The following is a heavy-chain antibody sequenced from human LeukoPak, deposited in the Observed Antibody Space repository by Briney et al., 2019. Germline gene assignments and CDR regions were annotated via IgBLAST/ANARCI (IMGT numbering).Heavy chain of an antibody. D-gene: IGHD5-12*01. CDR2: INLNSGGT. CDR3: ARDLSATKVVAY. Sequence: ASVKVSCKASGYTFTGYYMHWVRQAPGQGLEWMGWINLNSGGTNYAQKFQGRVTMTRDTSISTAYMELSRLRSDDTAVYYCARDLSATKVVAYWGQGTLVTVSS. V-gene: IGHV1-2*02. CDR1: GYTFTGYY. J-gene: IGHJ4*02.